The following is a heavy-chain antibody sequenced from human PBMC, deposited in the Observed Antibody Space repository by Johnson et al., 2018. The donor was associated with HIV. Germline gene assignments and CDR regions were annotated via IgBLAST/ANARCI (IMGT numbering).Heavy chain of an antibody. Sequence: VQLVESGGGLVQPGRSLRLSCAASGFTFDDYAMHWVRQAPGKGLEWVSGISSKGGSTYYANSVKGRFTISRDNSKNTLYLQMGSLRAEDMAVYYCARARTTVTILDAFDIWGQGTMVTVSP. D-gene: IGHD4-17*01. CDR3: ARARTTVTILDAFDI. CDR2: ISSKGGST. V-gene: IGHV3-64*01. J-gene: IGHJ3*02. CDR1: GFTFDDYA.